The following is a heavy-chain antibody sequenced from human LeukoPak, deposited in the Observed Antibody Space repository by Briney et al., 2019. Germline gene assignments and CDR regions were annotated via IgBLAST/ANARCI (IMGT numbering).Heavy chain of an antibody. CDR3: ARDFYYDSSGYKDY. D-gene: IGHD3-22*01. CDR2: INPNSGGT. J-gene: IGHJ4*02. Sequence: ASVKVSCKASRYTFTGYYMHWVRQAPGQGLEWMGWINPNSGGTNYAQKFQGRVTMTRDTSISTAYMELSRLRSDDTAVYYCARDFYYDSSGYKDYWGQGTLVTVSS. V-gene: IGHV1-2*02. CDR1: RYTFTGYY.